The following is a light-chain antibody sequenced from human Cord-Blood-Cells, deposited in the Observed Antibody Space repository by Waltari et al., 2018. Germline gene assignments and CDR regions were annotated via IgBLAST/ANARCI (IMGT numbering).Light chain of an antibody. CDR3: SSYTSSSTL. CDR2: EVS. J-gene: IGLJ3*02. CDR1: SSDVGGYNY. Sequence: QSALTQPASVSGSPGQSITISCTGTSSDVGGYNYVSWYQQHPGKAPKLMIYEVSNRASGVSIRFSGSKSGNTASLTISGLQAEDEADYYCSSYTSSSTLFGGGTKLTVL. V-gene: IGLV2-14*01.